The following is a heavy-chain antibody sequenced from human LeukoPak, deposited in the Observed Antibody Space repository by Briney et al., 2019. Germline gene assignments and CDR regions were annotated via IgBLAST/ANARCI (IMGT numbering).Heavy chain of an antibody. Sequence: PGGSLRLSCAASRFTFSRYAMHWVRQAPGKGLEWVAVIPYDGSNKYYADSVKGRFTISRDNSKNTLYLQMNSLRAEDTAVYYCARDEERPVAVTDAFDIWGQGTKVTVSS. CDR2: IPYDGSNK. V-gene: IGHV3-30*04. J-gene: IGHJ3*02. D-gene: IGHD6-19*01. CDR3: ARDEERPVAVTDAFDI. CDR1: RFTFSRYA.